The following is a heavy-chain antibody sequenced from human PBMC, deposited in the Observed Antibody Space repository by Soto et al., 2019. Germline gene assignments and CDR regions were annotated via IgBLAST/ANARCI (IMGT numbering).Heavy chain of an antibody. Sequence: QVQLVQSGAEVKKPGASVKVSCKASGYTFTSYDISWVRQAPGQGLEWMGWISAYNGNTNYAQKLQGRVTMTTDTSTSTAYMELRSLRSDDTAVYYCARETWGYTAMDPYGMDVWGQGTTVTVSS. CDR1: GYTFTSYD. CDR2: ISAYNGNT. V-gene: IGHV1-18*01. D-gene: IGHD5-18*01. CDR3: ARETWGYTAMDPYGMDV. J-gene: IGHJ6*02.